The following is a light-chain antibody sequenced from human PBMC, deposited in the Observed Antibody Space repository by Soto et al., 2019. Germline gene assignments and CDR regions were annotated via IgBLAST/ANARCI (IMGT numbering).Light chain of an antibody. V-gene: IGKV3-11*01. Sequence: EIVLTQSPATLSLSPGERATLSCRASQSVSSYFAWYQQKTGQPPRLLIYDTSNRATGIPARFSGSGSGTDFNLPISSLDPEDVAVYYCQQRRNWTLSFGPGTKVEIK. CDR3: QQRRNWTLS. CDR1: QSVSSY. J-gene: IGKJ1*01. CDR2: DTS.